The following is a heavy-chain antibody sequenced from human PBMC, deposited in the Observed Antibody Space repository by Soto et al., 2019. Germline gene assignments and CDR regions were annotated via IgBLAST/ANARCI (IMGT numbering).Heavy chain of an antibody. CDR2: IYYSGST. J-gene: IGHJ4*02. CDR1: GGSISRGDYY. Sequence: QVQLPESGPGLVKPSLTLSLTCTVSGGSISRGDYYWSWIRQPPGKGLEWIGYIYYSGSTYYNPSLKSRVTISVDTPKYQFSLKVSSVTAADTAVYYWARGNTPLDYWGQGTLVTVSS. CDR3: ARGNTPLDY. V-gene: IGHV4-30-4*01. D-gene: IGHD2-15*01.